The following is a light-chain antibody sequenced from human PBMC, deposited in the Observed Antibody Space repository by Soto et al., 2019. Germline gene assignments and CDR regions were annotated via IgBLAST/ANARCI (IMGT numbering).Light chain of an antibody. J-gene: IGLJ2*01. V-gene: IGLV2-14*01. Sequence: QSALTQPASVSGSPGQSITISCTGTSSDVGGYNYVSWYQQHPGKAPKLMIYEVSNRPSGVSNRFSGSKSGNTASLTISGLQADDEADYYCSSYTSSSTLAVVFGGGTKVNVL. CDR2: EVS. CDR1: SSDVGGYNY. CDR3: SSYTSSSTLAVV.